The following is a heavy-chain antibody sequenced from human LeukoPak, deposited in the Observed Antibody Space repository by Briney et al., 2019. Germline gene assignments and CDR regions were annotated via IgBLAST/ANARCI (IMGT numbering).Heavy chain of an antibody. CDR3: ATSLV. CDR1: GFTFSSYE. Sequence: GGSLRLSCAASGFTFSSYEMNWVRQAPGKGLEGVSKISSGGSTTYYADSVKGRFTISRDNAKNSLYLQMNSLRAEDTAVYYCATSLVRGQGRLVTVSS. J-gene: IGHJ4*02. D-gene: IGHD2/OR15-2a*01. V-gene: IGHV3-48*03. CDR2: ISSGGSTT.